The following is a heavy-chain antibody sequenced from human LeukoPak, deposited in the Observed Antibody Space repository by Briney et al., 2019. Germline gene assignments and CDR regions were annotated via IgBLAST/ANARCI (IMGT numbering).Heavy chain of an antibody. CDR3: ASSIAAAYDY. CDR2: IDYSGST. CDR1: GGSISSSRSS. V-gene: IGHV4-39*07. Sequence: PSETLSLTCTVSGGSISSSRSSWGWIRQPPGKGLEWIGVIDYSGSTYYNPSLRSRVTISVDTSKNQFSLKLSSVTAADTAVYYCASSIAAAYDYWGQGTLVTVSS. D-gene: IGHD6-13*01. J-gene: IGHJ4*02.